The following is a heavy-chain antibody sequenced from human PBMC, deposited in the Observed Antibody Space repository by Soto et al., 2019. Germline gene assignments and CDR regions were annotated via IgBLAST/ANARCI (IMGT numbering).Heavy chain of an antibody. V-gene: IGHV3-23*01. CDR3: AKDWGVYSYGLSYYYYGMDV. CDR2: ISGSGGST. J-gene: IGHJ6*02. D-gene: IGHD5-18*01. Sequence: GVLRLSCAASGFTFSSYAMSWVRQAPGKGLEWVSAISGSGGSTYYADSVKGRFTISRDNSKNTLYLQMNSLRAEDTAVYYCAKDWGVYSYGLSYYYYGMDVWGQGTTVTVSS. CDR1: GFTFSSYA.